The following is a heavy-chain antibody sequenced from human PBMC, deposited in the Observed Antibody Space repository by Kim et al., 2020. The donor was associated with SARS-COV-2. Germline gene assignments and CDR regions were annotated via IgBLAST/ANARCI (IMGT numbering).Heavy chain of an antibody. V-gene: IGHV4-31*02. CDR3: ARDYYGSGSPDAFDI. D-gene: IGHD3-10*01. Sequence: PSLKSRVTISVDTSKNQFSLKLSSVTAADTAVYYCARDYYGSGSPDAFDIWGQGTMVTVSS. J-gene: IGHJ3*02.